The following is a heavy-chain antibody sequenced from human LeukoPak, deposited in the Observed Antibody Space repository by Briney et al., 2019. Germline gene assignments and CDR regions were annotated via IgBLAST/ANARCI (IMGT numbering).Heavy chain of an antibody. V-gene: IGHV4-4*02. J-gene: IGHJ5*02. CDR3: ARDRAYDSGWYVGFDP. D-gene: IGHD6-19*01. Sequence: PSGTLSLTCAVSGGSISSSYWWSWIRQPPGKGLEWIGEIYHSGSTNYNLSLKSRVTISVDKSKNQFSLKLNSVTAADTAVYYCARDRAYDSGWYVGFDPWGQGTLVTVSS. CDR1: GGSISSSYW. CDR2: IYHSGST.